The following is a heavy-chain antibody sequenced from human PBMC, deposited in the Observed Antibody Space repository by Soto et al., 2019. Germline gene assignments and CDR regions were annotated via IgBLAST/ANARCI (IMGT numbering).Heavy chain of an antibody. CDR1: SYSIGSGYY. Sequence: PSETLSLTCAVSSYSIGSGYYWGWIRQPPGKGLEWIGSMFHSGSTYYNPSLESRLTISLDTSKIQFSLKLTSVTSADTAVYYCARDPRCSGASCYPLDYWGQGTLVTVSS. J-gene: IGHJ4*02. V-gene: IGHV4-38-2*02. D-gene: IGHD2-15*01. CDR3: ARDPRCSGASCYPLDY. CDR2: MFHSGST.